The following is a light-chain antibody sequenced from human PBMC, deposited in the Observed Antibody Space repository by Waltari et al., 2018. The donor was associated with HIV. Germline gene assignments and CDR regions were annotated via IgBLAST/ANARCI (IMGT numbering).Light chain of an antibody. CDR2: EVN. J-gene: IGLJ1*01. Sequence: QSALTQPASVSGSLGQSVTISCTGTNSNLGKHNVVAVYQQQPGKVPKLLLFEVNKRPSGVSALFFGSKSGNTSSLTISRLQTDDEAAYYCCSFAGDKDSQISKYVFGTGTTVTVL. CDR1: NSNLGKHNV. CDR3: CSFAGDKDSQISKYV. V-gene: IGLV2-23*02.